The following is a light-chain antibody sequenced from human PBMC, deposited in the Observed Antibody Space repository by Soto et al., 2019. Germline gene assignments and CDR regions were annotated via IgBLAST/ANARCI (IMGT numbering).Light chain of an antibody. CDR2: NAF. Sequence: QSALTQPASVSGSPGQSITISCTGTTTDVGGYNFVSLYQHHPGKAPKLMIYNAFDRPSGVSNRFSGSKSGNTASLTISGLQAEDEAHYYCSSYTRGRVVFGGGTKLTVL. V-gene: IGLV2-14*03. CDR3: SSYTRGRVV. CDR1: TTDVGGYNF. J-gene: IGLJ2*01.